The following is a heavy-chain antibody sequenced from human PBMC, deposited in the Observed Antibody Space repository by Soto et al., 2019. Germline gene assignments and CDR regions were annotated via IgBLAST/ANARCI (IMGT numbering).Heavy chain of an antibody. Sequence: SETLSVTCAVFGFFISSGNYWGWIRKPPGKGLEWIGSIFHGGNAYYNPSLKSRVTISVDMSKNQFSLKLNSVTAADTAVYYFARARWYDAFDVWGQGTVVTV. V-gene: IGHV4-38-2*01. CDR2: IFHGGNA. CDR3: ARARWYDAFDV. CDR1: GFFISSGNY. D-gene: IGHD2-15*01. J-gene: IGHJ3*01.